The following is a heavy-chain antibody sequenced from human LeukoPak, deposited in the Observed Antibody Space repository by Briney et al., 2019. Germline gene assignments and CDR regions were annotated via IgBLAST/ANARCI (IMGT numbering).Heavy chain of an antibody. J-gene: IGHJ6*02. CDR3: AKAPFGVLPYGMDV. Sequence: SVKVSCKASGGTFSSYAISWVRQAPGQGLEWMGRIIPILGIANSAQKFQGRVTITADKSTSTAYMELSSLRSEDTAVYYCAKAPFGVLPYGMDVWGQGTTVTVSS. V-gene: IGHV1-69*04. D-gene: IGHD3-16*01. CDR2: IIPILGIA. CDR1: GGTFSSYA.